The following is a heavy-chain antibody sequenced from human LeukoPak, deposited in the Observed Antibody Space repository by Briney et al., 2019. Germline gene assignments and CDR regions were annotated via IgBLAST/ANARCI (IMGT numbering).Heavy chain of an antibody. J-gene: IGHJ3*02. Sequence: PGGSLRLSCAASGFTFSSYAMSWVRQAPGKGLEWVSAISGSGGSTYYADSVKGRFTISRDNSKKTLYLQMNSLRAEDTAVYYCAKADDYGDYVSAFDIWGQGTMVTVSS. CDR1: GFTFSSYA. D-gene: IGHD4-17*01. CDR2: ISGSGGST. V-gene: IGHV3-23*01. CDR3: AKADDYGDYVSAFDI.